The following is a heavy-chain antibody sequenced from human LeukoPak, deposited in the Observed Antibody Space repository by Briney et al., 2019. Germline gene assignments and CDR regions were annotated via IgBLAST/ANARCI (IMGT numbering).Heavy chain of an antibody. CDR3: AREAFYGSGSLHFDY. CDR1: GSTFSSYS. V-gene: IGHV3-48*04. CDR2: ISSTSSAI. J-gene: IGHJ4*02. Sequence: GGSLRLSCAASGSTFSSYSINWVRQAPGKGLEWVSYISSTSSAIYYADSVKGRFTISRDNAKNSLYLQMNSLRAEDTAVYYCAREAFYGSGSLHFDYWGQGTLVTVSS. D-gene: IGHD3-10*01.